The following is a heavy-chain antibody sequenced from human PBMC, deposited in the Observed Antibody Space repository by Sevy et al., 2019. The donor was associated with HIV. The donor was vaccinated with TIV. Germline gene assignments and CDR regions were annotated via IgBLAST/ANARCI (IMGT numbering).Heavy chain of an antibody. D-gene: IGHD2-21*02. J-gene: IGHJ4*02. CDR3: ARLARAYCGGDCYNGGLDY. CDR1: GYSFTSYW. CDR2: IYPGDSDT. Sequence: GESLKISCKGSGYSFTSYWIGWVRQMPGKGLEWMGIIYPGDSDTRYSPSFQGQVTISADKSISTAYLQWSSLKASDTAMYYCARLARAYCGGDCYNGGLDYWGQGTLVTVSS. V-gene: IGHV5-51*01.